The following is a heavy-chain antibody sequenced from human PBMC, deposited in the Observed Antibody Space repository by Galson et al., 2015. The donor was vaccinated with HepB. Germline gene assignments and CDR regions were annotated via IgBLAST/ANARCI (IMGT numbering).Heavy chain of an antibody. V-gene: IGHV1-2*02. Sequence: SVKVSCKASGYTFTGYYMHWVRQAPGQGLEWMGWNNPNGGGTNYAQKFQGRVTMTRDTSISTAYMELSRLRSDDTAVYYCARDYYGSGSTDYWGQGTLVTVSS. CDR2: NNPNGGGT. CDR3: ARDYYGSGSTDY. J-gene: IGHJ4*02. CDR1: GYTFTGYY. D-gene: IGHD3-10*01.